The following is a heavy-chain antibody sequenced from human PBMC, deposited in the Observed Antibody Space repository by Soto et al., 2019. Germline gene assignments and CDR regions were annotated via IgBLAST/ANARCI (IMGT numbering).Heavy chain of an antibody. V-gene: IGHV4-34*01. J-gene: IGHJ4*02. CDR3: ARDKITGLFDY. CDR2: INHSGSA. D-gene: IGHD2-8*02. CDR1: RQSFSCYY. Sequence: PSATLTLTCALHRQSFSCYYWTWIRQPPGTGLEWIGEINHSGSANYNPSLKSRVTISVDTSKNQFSLKLTSVTAADTAVYYCARDKITGLFDYWGQG.